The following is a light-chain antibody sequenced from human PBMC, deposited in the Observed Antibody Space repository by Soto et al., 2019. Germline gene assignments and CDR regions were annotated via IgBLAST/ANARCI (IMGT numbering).Light chain of an antibody. J-gene: IGLJ2*01. Sequence: QSVLTQPPSASGTPGQRVTISCSESSSNIGSNTVNWYQQLPGTAPKLLIYTNNQRPSGVPDRFSGSKPGTSASLAISGLQSEDESDYYCAAWDDSLNGPVFGGGTKLTVL. CDR1: SSNIGSNT. CDR3: AAWDDSLNGPV. V-gene: IGLV1-44*01. CDR2: TNN.